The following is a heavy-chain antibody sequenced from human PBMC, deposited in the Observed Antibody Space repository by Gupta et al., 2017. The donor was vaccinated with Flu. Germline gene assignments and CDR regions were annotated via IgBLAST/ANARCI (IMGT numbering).Heavy chain of an antibody. J-gene: IGHJ4*02. CDR3: ARDPTPYYYDSSGYPY. D-gene: IGHD3-22*01. V-gene: IGHV3-48*03. CDR2: ISSSGSTI. Sequence: EVQLVESGGGLVQPGGSLRLSCAASGFTFSSYEMNWVRQAPGKGLEWVSYISSSGSTIYYADSVKGRFTISRDNAKNSLYLQMNSLRAEDTAVYYCARDPTPYYYDSSGYPYWGQGTLVTVSS. CDR1: GFTFSSYE.